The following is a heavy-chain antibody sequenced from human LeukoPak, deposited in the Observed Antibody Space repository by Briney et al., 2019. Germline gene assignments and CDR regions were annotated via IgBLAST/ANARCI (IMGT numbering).Heavy chain of an antibody. Sequence: GGSLRLSCAASGFTFISYAIHWVRQAPGKGLEWVAVISFHGTDTFYADSVKGRFTISRDNSKNTLYLQMNSLRDEDTAVYYCANLGPPGRDHYLESWGQGTLVTVSS. V-gene: IGHV3-30*04. CDR2: ISFHGTDT. D-gene: IGHD5-24*01. J-gene: IGHJ4*02. CDR1: GFTFISYA. CDR3: ANLGPPGRDHYLES.